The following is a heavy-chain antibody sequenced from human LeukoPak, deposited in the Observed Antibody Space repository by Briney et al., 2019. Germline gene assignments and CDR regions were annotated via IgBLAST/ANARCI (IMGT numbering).Heavy chain of an antibody. CDR2: ISGSGDTT. J-gene: IGHJ3*02. CDR3: ARGGSYLSAFDI. V-gene: IGHV3-23*01. Sequence: GGSLRLSYTASGFTFSSYAMSWVRQAPGEGREWVSAISGSGDTTYYADSVKGRFTISRDNYKNTLYLQMNSLRAEDTAVYYCARGGSYLSAFDIWGQGTMVTVSS. CDR1: GFTFSSYA. D-gene: IGHD1-26*01.